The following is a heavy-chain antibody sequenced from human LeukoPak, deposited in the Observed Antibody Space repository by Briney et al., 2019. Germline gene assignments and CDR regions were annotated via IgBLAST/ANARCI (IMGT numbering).Heavy chain of an antibody. CDR3: ATGIAAAGTPRLFDY. J-gene: IGHJ4*02. Sequence: SVKGRFTISRDNAKNTLYLQMNSLRAEDTAVYYCATGIAAAGTPRLFDYWGQGTPVTVSS. D-gene: IGHD6-13*01. V-gene: IGHV3-74*01.